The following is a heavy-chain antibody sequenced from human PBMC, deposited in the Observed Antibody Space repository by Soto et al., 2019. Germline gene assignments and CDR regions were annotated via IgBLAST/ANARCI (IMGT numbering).Heavy chain of an antibody. V-gene: IGHV1-18*01. D-gene: IGHD6-13*01. J-gene: IGHJ6*02. Sequence: GASVKVSCKASGYTFTSYGISWVRQAPGQGLEWMGWISAYNGNTNYAQKLQGRVTMTTDTSTSTAYMELRSLRSDDTAVYYCARDHSSSWYRYGMDVWGQGTTVTVSS. CDR2: ISAYNGNT. CDR1: GYTFTSYG. CDR3: ARDHSSSWYRYGMDV.